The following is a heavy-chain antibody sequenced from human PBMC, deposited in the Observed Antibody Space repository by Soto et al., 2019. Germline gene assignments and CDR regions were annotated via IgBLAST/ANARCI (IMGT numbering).Heavy chain of an antibody. D-gene: IGHD1-1*01. V-gene: IGHV1-69*01. CDR3: ARVLEFRVGYISHFDF. Sequence: QVQLVQSGAEVKKPGSSVKISCKASGGTFRNYPFSWVRQAPGQGLEWMGGIIPLFGTPNYAQKFQGRVTITADESTTAVYMELSSLRSDDTAVYYCARVLEFRVGYISHFDFWCQGTLVTVSS. CDR1: GGTFRNYP. J-gene: IGHJ4*02. CDR2: IIPLFGTP.